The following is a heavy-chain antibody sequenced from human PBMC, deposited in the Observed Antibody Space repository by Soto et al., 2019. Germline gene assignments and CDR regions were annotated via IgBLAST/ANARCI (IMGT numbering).Heavy chain of an antibody. J-gene: IGHJ5*02. D-gene: IGHD3-10*01. CDR3: AREVPGLREVNRNWFDP. CDR1: GDSINGSYW. V-gene: IGHV4-4*02. CDR2: VSQSGNT. Sequence: SEIMSLTCTVSGDSINGSYWWSWVRQPPGKGLEWIGEVSQSGNTNYNPSLMSRLTISVDKSKNQFSLRLTYVTAADTGIYYCAREVPGLREVNRNWFDPWGQGTLVTVS.